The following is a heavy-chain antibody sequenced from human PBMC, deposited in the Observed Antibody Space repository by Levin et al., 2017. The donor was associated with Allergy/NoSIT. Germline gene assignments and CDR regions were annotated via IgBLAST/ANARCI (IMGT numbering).Heavy chain of an antibody. Sequence: AASVKVSCKASGYTFTDYYLHWVRQAPGQGLEWMGWINPNSGGTNYAQKFQGRVTMTRDTSISTAYMELSRLASDDAAVYYCTRDSSSRPSHYWGQGTLVTVSS. CDR1: GYTFTDYY. J-gene: IGHJ4*02. CDR2: INPNSGGT. V-gene: IGHV1-2*02. D-gene: IGHD2-2*01. CDR3: TRDSSSRPSHY.